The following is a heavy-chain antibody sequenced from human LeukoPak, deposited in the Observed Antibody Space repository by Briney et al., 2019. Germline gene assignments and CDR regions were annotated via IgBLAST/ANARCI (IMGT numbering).Heavy chain of an antibody. J-gene: IGHJ6*03. V-gene: IGHV1-18*01. D-gene: IGHD3-3*01. CDR1: GYTFTSYG. Sequence: GASVKVSCKASGYTFTSYGISWVRQAPGQGLEWMGWISAYNGNTNYAQKLQGRVTMTTDTSTSTAYMELRSLRSDDTAVYYCARDRGYDFWSGYYTGNRSYYYYMDVWGKGTTVTVSS. CDR2: ISAYNGNT. CDR3: ARDRGYDFWSGYYTGNRSYYYYMDV.